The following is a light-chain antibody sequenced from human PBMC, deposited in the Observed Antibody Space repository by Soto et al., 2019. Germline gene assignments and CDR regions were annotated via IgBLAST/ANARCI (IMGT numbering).Light chain of an antibody. J-gene: IGKJ1*01. CDR3: QQSFVSPWT. CDR1: QNIHKY. CDR2: EAT. V-gene: IGKV1-39*01. Sequence: DLQMTQSPSSLSASVGDRVTISCRSSQNIHKYLNWYQQRPGKAPNLLVYEATSLETGVSLKFSGSGSETEFTLTINILQPEDFATYYCQQSFVSPWTFGQGTNIEI.